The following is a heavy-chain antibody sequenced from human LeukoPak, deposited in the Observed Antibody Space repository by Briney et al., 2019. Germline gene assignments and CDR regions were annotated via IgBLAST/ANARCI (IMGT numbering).Heavy chain of an antibody. V-gene: IGHV3-33*08. J-gene: IGHJ4*02. CDR3: VRGSPNSGSQYGY. CDR2: IWHDGSKT. CDR1: KFTFSNYS. Sequence: GGSLRLSCTASKFTFSNYSMHWVRQAPGKGLDWVAVIWHDGSKTYYADSVKGRFTISRDNSKNTLYLQMNSLRAEDTAVFYCVRGSPNSGSQYGYWGQGTLVIVSS. D-gene: IGHD1-26*01.